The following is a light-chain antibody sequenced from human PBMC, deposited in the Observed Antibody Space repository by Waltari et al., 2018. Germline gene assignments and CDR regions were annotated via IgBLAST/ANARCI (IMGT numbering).Light chain of an antibody. V-gene: IGKV3-11*01. CDR1: QSVSSY. J-gene: IGKJ4*01. CDR2: DAS. Sequence: EIVLTQSPATLSLSPGERATLSCRASQSVSSYLAWYQQKPGQAPRLLIYDASNRATGIPARFSGSGSGTDFTLTISSLEPEDFAVYYCQQRRNWGAPTFGGGTKVEIK. CDR3: QQRRNWGAPT.